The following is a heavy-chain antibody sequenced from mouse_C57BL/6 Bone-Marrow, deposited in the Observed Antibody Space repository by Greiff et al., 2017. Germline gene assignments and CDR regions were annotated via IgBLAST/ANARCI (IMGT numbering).Heavy chain of an antibody. CDR3: ARPIYYGNYVGDY. CDR2: IYPGDGDT. D-gene: IGHD2-1*01. V-gene: IGHV1-82*01. CDR1: GYAFSSSW. J-gene: IGHJ2*01. Sequence: VQLVESGPELVKPGASVKISCKASGYAFSSSWMNWVKQRPGKGLEWIGRIYPGDGDTNYNGKFKGKATLTADKSSSTAYMQLSSLTSEDSAVYFCARPIYYGNYVGDYWGQGTTLTVSS.